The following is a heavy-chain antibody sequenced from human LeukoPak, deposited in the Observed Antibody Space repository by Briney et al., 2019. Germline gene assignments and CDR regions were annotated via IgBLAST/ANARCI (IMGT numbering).Heavy chain of an antibody. CDR2: IYGGGST. V-gene: IGHV3-53*01. J-gene: IGHJ6*02. Sequence: GGSLRLSCAASGFTVSSNYMSWVRRAPGKGLEWVSVIYGGGSTYYADSVKGRFTISRDNSKNTLYLQMNSLRAEDTAVYYCARVLRCSGGSCYSHYYYGMDVWGQGTTVTVSS. CDR3: ARVLRCSGGSCYSHYYYGMDV. CDR1: GFTVSSNY. D-gene: IGHD2-15*01.